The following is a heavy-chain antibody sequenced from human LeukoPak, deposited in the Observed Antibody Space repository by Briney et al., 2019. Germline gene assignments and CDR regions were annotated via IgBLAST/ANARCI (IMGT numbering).Heavy chain of an antibody. V-gene: IGHV4-39*01. CDR3: ARHPAYRSGWYWYFDL. J-gene: IGHJ2*01. D-gene: IGHD6-19*01. Sequence: SETLSLTRTVSGGSVSSSNYFWGWVRQPPGKGLEWIASVYYIGSTYYNPSLKSRVSISMDTSKNQLSLRLNSVTAADTAVYFCARHPAYRSGWYWYFDLWGRGTLVTVSS. CDR2: VYYIGST. CDR1: GGSVSSSNYF.